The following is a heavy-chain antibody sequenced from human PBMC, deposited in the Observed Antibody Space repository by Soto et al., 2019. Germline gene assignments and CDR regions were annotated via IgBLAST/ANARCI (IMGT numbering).Heavy chain of an antibody. CDR1: GFTFSTYW. J-gene: IGHJ6*03. D-gene: IGHD2-21*01. CDR3: AKREGEDPLSGYYYMDV. CDR2: INSGGGTT. V-gene: IGHV3-74*01. Sequence: GGSLRLSCAASGFTFSTYWMHWFRQAPGKGLVWVSRINSGGGTTTYADSVKGRFTISRDNAKNTMYLQMNGLRAEDTAVYYCAKREGEDPLSGYYYMDVWGKGTTVTVSS.